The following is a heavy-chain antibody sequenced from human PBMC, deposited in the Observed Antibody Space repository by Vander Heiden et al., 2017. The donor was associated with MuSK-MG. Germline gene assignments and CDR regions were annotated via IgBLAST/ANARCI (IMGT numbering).Heavy chain of an antibody. Sequence: QVQLVESGGGVVQPGRSLSLSCAASGFTFSSYGMHWVRQAPGKGLEWVAVISYDGSNKYYADSVKGRFTISRDNSKNTLYLQMNSLRAEDTAVYYCAKGMTTPLAAAFDIWGQGTMVTVSS. J-gene: IGHJ3*02. D-gene: IGHD4-17*01. V-gene: IGHV3-30*18. CDR3: AKGMTTPLAAAFDI. CDR1: GFTFSSYG. CDR2: ISYDGSNK.